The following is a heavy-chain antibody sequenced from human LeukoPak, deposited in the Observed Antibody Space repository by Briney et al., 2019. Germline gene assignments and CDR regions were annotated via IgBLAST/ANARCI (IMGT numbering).Heavy chain of an antibody. J-gene: IGHJ4*02. CDR3: ASTWNYLHFDY. V-gene: IGHV3-7*01. D-gene: IGHD1-7*01. Sequence: GGSLRLSCAGSGFTFSSYWMSWVRQAPGKGLEWVASIKRDGSEEYYADSVKGRFTISRDNAKNSVYLQMNSLRAEDTAVYYCASTWNYLHFDYWGQGTLVTVSS. CDR2: IKRDGSEE. CDR1: GFTFSSYW.